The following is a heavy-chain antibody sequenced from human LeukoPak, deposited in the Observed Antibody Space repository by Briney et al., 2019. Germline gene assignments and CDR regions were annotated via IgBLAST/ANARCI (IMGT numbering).Heavy chain of an antibody. D-gene: IGHD4-23*01. CDR2: ISSSSSTI. Sequence: PGGSLRLSCAASGFTFSSYSMNWVRQAPGKGLEWVSYISSSSSTIYHADSVNGRFTISRDNAKNSLYLQMNSLRAEDTAVYYCARLYGGLITREYYFDYWGQGTLVTVSS. J-gene: IGHJ4*02. CDR3: ARLYGGLITREYYFDY. CDR1: GFTFSSYS. V-gene: IGHV3-48*01.